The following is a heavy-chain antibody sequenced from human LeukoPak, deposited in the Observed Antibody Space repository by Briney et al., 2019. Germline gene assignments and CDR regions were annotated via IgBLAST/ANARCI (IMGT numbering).Heavy chain of an antibody. CDR2: INPNSGGT. CDR1: GYTFTGYY. Sequence: ASVKVSCTASGYTFTGYYMHWVRQAPGQGLEWMGRINPNSGGTNYAQKFQGRVTMTRDTSISTAYMELSRLRSDDTAVYYCARVRITMVRGVPYGMDVWGQGTTVTVSS. V-gene: IGHV1-2*06. J-gene: IGHJ6*02. D-gene: IGHD3-10*01. CDR3: ARVRITMVRGVPYGMDV.